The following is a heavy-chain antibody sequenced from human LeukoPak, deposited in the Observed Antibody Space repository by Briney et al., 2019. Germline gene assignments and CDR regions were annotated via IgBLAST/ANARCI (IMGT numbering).Heavy chain of an antibody. Sequence: SETLSLPCTVSGGSISSYYWSWIGQPPGKGLEWIGEINHSGSTNYNPSLKSRVTISVDTSKNQFSLKLSSVTAADTAVYYCARGPPNYDILTGYYRYWGQGTLVTVSS. V-gene: IGHV4-34*01. J-gene: IGHJ4*02. D-gene: IGHD3-9*01. CDR1: GGSISSYY. CDR3: ARGPPNYDILTGYYRY. CDR2: INHSGST.